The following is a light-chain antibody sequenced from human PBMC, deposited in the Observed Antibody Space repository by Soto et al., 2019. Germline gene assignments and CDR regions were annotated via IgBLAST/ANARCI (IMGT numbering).Light chain of an antibody. CDR2: GAS. CDR3: QQYNSWPPLT. V-gene: IGKV3-15*01. CDR1: QSVSSN. Sequence: EIVMTQSPGTLSVSPGERATLSCRASQSVSSNLAWYQQKPGQAPRLLISGASTRATGIPARFSGSGSDTEFPLTLSSLQSEGVAVYYRQQYNSWPPLTFGGGTKVEIK. J-gene: IGKJ4*01.